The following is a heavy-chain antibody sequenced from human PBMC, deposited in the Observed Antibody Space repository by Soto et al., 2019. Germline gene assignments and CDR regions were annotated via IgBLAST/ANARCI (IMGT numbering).Heavy chain of an antibody. CDR2: ISYDGTEE. J-gene: IGHJ4*01. V-gene: IGHV3-30*18. Sequence: PGGSLRLSCAASGFTFSSFGMHWVRQAPGKGLEWVAVISYDGTEEKYADSVKGRATVSRDNSKNTVYLQMNRLRGDDSAIYYCAKGRFDVVTISPFHHWGQGTLVTVSS. D-gene: IGHD3-3*02. CDR3: AKGRFDVVTISPFHH. CDR1: GFTFSSFG.